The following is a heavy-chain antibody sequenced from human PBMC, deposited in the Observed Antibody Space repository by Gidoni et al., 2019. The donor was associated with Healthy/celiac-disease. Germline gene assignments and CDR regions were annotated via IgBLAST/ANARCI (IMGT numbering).Heavy chain of an antibody. CDR1: GGSVSSGSYY. V-gene: IGHV4-61*01. Sequence: QVQLQESGPGLVKPSETLSLTCTVSGGSVSSGSYYWSWIRQPPGKGLEWIGYIYYSGSTNYNPSLKSRVTISVDTSKNQFSLKLSSVTAADTAVYYCARVRVDTAMVFDYWGQGTLVTVSS. D-gene: IGHD5-18*01. CDR2: IYYSGST. CDR3: ARVRVDTAMVFDY. J-gene: IGHJ4*02.